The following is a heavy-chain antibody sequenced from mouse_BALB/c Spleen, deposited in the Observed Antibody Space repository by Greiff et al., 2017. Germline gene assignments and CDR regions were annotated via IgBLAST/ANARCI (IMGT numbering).Heavy chain of an antibody. V-gene: IGHV5-17*02. CDR3: ARRPHYYAMDY. CDR1: GFTFSSFG. CDR2: ISSGSSTI. Sequence: EVQLVESGGGLVQPGGSRKLSCAASGFTFSSFGMHWVRQAPEKGLEWVAYISSGSSTIYYADTVKGRFTISRDNPKNTLFLQMTSLRSEDTAMYYCARRPHYYAMDYWGQGTSVTVSS. J-gene: IGHJ4*01.